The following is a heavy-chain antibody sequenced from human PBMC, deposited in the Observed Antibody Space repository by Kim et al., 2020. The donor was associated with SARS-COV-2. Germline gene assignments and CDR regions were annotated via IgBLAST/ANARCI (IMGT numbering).Heavy chain of an antibody. CDR2: IYTSGST. Sequence: SETLSLTCTVSGGSISSYYWSWIRQPAGKGLEWIGRIYTSGSTNYNPSLKSRVTMSVDTSKNQFSLKLSSVTAADTAVYYCAREDRRFLEWVLYYYYYMDVWGKGTTVTVSS. V-gene: IGHV4-4*07. D-gene: IGHD3-3*01. J-gene: IGHJ6*03. CDR1: GGSISSYY. CDR3: AREDRRFLEWVLYYYYYMDV.